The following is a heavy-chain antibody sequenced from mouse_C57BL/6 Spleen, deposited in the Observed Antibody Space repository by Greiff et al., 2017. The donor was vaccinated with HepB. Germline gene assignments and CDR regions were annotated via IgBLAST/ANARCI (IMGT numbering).Heavy chain of an antibody. CDR1: GYTFTSYW. CDR2: IDPSDSYT. Sequence: QVQLQQPGAELVMPGASVKLSCKASGYTFTSYWMHWVKQRPGQGLEWIGEIDPSDSYTNYNQKFKGKSTLTVDKSSSTAYMQLSSLTSEASAVYYYARGKYGSSCWYFDVWGTGTTVTVSS. J-gene: IGHJ1*03. V-gene: IGHV1-69*01. D-gene: IGHD1-1*01. CDR3: ARGKYGSSCWYFDV.